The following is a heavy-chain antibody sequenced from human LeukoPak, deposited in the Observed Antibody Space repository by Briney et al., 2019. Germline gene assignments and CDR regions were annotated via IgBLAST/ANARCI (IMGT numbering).Heavy chain of an antibody. Sequence: PGGSLRLSCAASGFTFSSYSMNLVRQAPGKGLEWVSSISSSSSYIYYADSVKGRFTIYRDNAKNSLYLQMNSLRAEDTAVYYCARGEYSRFTKRFDPWGQGTLVTVSS. CDR2: ISSSSSYI. V-gene: IGHV3-21*01. J-gene: IGHJ5*02. CDR1: GFTFSSYS. CDR3: ARGEYSRFTKRFDP. D-gene: IGHD6-6*01.